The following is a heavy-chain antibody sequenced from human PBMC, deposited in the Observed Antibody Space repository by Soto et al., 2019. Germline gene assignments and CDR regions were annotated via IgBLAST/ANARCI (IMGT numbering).Heavy chain of an antibody. Sequence: EVQLVESGGALVQPGGSLRLSCEASGFSFSSFAMNWVRQAPGRGLEWVSYISDDGASIYYADSLKGRFTISRDNAKNSLSLQMNQLSAEDTAVYYCARENSVQAWLHHFDHWGLGTLVTVSS. J-gene: IGHJ4*02. CDR1: GFSFSSFA. D-gene: IGHD5-18*01. CDR3: ARENSVQAWLHHFDH. CDR2: ISDDGASI. V-gene: IGHV3-48*03.